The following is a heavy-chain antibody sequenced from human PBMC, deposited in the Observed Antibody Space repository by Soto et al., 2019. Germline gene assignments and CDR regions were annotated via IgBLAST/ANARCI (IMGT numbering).Heavy chain of an antibody. CDR2: MNPNSGNT. Sequence: ASVKVSCKASGYTFTSYDINWVRQATGQGLEWMGWMNPNSGNTGYAQKFQGRVTMTRNTSISTAYMELSSLRSEDTAVYYCARVSLGGPYGSGSSYGMDVWGQGTTVTVSS. V-gene: IGHV1-8*01. CDR3: ARVSLGGPYGSGSSYGMDV. CDR1: GYTFTSYD. D-gene: IGHD3-10*01. J-gene: IGHJ6*02.